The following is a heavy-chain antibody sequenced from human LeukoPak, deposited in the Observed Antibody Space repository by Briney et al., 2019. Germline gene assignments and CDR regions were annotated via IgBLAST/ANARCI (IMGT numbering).Heavy chain of an antibody. V-gene: IGHV1-69*05. CDR2: IIPIFGTA. CDR3: ARVPKGIAAPFDY. Sequence: SVKVSCKASGGTFSSYPFTWVRQAPGQGLEWMGGIIPIFGTANYAQKFQGRVTITTDESTSTAYMELSSLRSEDTAVYYCARVPKGIAAPFDYWGQGTLVTVSS. J-gene: IGHJ4*02. CDR1: GGTFSSYP. D-gene: IGHD6-6*01.